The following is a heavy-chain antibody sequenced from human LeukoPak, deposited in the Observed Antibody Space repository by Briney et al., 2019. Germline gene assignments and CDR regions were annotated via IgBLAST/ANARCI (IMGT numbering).Heavy chain of an antibody. Sequence: GGSLRLSCAASGFTFSNYDMHWVRQAPGKGLEWVAVIWFDGSNKFYADSVKGRFTISRDNSKNTLYLQMNSLRAEDTAVYYCARGSYGAVDYWGQGTLVTISS. CDR2: IWFDGSNK. CDR3: ARGSYGAVDY. J-gene: IGHJ4*02. CDR1: GFTFSNYD. D-gene: IGHD4/OR15-4a*01. V-gene: IGHV3-33*01.